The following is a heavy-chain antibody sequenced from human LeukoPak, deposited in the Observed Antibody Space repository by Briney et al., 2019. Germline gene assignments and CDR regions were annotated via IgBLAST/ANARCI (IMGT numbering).Heavy chain of an antibody. V-gene: IGHV1-8*01. CDR3: ARGTYYDILTGYYKEGYYYYGMDV. CDR1: GYTFTSYD. J-gene: IGHJ6*02. Sequence: GASVKVSCKASGYTFTSYDINWVRQATGQGLEWRGWMNPNSGNTGYAQKFQGRVTMTRNTSIRTAYMELSSLRSEDTAVYYCARGTYYDILTGYYKEGYYYYGMDVWGQGTTVTVSS. D-gene: IGHD3-9*01. CDR2: MNPNSGNT.